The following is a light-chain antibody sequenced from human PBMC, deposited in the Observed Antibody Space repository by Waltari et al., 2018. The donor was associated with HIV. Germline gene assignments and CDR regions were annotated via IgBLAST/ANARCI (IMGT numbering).Light chain of an antibody. J-gene: IGKJ4*01. V-gene: IGKV4-1*01. Sequence: DIVMIQSPDSLAVSLGERATSKCKSRQNVFYSSNNKNYLSWYQLKPVQPPKLLIYWASSRQSGVPERFSGIVSGTDFTLSINGLQAEDVAVYFCQQTYTIPPTFGGGTKVEIK. CDR1: QNVFYSSNNKNY. CDR3: QQTYTIPPT. CDR2: WAS.